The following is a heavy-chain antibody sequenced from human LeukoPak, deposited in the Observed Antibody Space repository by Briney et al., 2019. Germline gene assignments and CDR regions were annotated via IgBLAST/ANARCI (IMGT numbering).Heavy chain of an antibody. CDR2: INHSGGST. D-gene: IGHD5-18*01. Sequence: AGGSLRLSCAASGFTFSSYAMSWVRQAPGKGLEWVSAINHSGGSTYYADSVKGRFTISRDNFKNTLYLQMNSLRAEDTAVFYWAKRDIAISYYMDVWGKGTTVTVSS. J-gene: IGHJ6*03. CDR1: GFTFSSYA. V-gene: IGHV3-23*01. CDR3: AKRDIAISYYMDV.